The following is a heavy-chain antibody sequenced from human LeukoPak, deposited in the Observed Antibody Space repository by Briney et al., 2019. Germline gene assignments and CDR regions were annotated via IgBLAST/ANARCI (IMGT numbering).Heavy chain of an antibody. D-gene: IGHD2-15*01. Sequence: PSETLSLTCAVYGGSFSGYYWSWIRQPPGKGLEWIGEINHSGSTNYNPSLKSRVTMSVDTPKHQFSLKLSSVTAADTAVYYCARLPYCSGGSCYFDYWGQGTLVTVSS. CDR1: GGSFSGYY. CDR3: ARLPYCSGGSCYFDY. J-gene: IGHJ4*02. CDR2: INHSGST. V-gene: IGHV4-34*01.